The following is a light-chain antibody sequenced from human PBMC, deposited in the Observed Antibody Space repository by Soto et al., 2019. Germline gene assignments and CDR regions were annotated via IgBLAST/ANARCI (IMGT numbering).Light chain of an antibody. Sequence: QSVLTETPSATGTPGQRVTISCSGSSSNIGSNTVNWYQQLPGTAPKVLMFSDNQRPSGVPDRISGSKSGTSASLAISELQSEDEADYYCAAWDDSLSGYVFVTGPKV. CDR2: SDN. CDR3: AAWDDSLSGYV. J-gene: IGLJ1*01. CDR1: SSNIGSNT. V-gene: IGLV1-44*01.